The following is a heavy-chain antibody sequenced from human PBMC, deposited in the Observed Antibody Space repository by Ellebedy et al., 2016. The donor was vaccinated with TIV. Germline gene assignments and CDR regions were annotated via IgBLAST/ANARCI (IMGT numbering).Heavy chain of an antibody. CDR3: ARLWFGEYPNWFDP. J-gene: IGHJ5*02. D-gene: IGHD3-10*01. CDR1: GFTFSDYY. Sequence: PGGSLRLSCAASGFTFSDYYMSRIRQAPGKGLEWVSYISSSGSTIYYADSVKGRFTISRDNAKNSLYLQMNSLRAEDTAVYYCARLWFGEYPNWFDPWGQGTLVTVSS. CDR2: ISSSGSTI. V-gene: IGHV3-11*04.